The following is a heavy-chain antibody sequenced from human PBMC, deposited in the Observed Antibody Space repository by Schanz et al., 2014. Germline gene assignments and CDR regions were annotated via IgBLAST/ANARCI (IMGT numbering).Heavy chain of an antibody. CDR1: GFTFSSYA. J-gene: IGHJ6*02. CDR3: ARVRRRIATPSTPSFRNYYYYAMDV. D-gene: IGHD6-13*01. CDR2: ISNDGSIK. V-gene: IGHV3-30-3*01. Sequence: QVQLVESGGGVVQPGRSLRLSCAASGFTFSSYAMHWVRQAPGKGLEWVALISNDGSIKYYADSVEGRFTISRDNSRNTLYLQMNSLSADDTAVYFCARVRRRIATPSTPSFRNYYYYAMDVWGQGTTVTVSS.